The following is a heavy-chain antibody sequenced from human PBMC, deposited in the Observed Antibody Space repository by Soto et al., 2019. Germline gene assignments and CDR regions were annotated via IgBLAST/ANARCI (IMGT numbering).Heavy chain of an antibody. CDR2: IYYSGST. J-gene: IGHJ5*02. CDR1: CGSISSYY. D-gene: IGHD6-13*01. Sequence: PSETLSLTCTVSCGSISSYYWSWIRQPPGKGLEWIGYIYYSGSTNYNPSLKSRVTISETSKNQFSLKLSSVTAADTAVYYCARVRSSSWYDNDWFDPWGQGTLVT. CDR3: ARVRSSSWYDNDWFDP. V-gene: IGHV4-59*01.